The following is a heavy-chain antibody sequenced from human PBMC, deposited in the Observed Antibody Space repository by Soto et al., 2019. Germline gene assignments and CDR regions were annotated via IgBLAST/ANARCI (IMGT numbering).Heavy chain of an antibody. Sequence: GGSLRLSCAASGFTFSDHYMDWVRQAPGKGLEWVGRTRNKANSYTTDYAASVKGRFTISRDDSKNSLYLQMNSLKTEDTAVYYCARGGYCSGGSCYSLFDYCGQGTLVTVSS. CDR3: ARGGYCSGGSCYSLFDY. V-gene: IGHV3-72*01. J-gene: IGHJ4*02. CDR1: GFTFSDHY. D-gene: IGHD2-15*01. CDR2: TRNKANSYTT.